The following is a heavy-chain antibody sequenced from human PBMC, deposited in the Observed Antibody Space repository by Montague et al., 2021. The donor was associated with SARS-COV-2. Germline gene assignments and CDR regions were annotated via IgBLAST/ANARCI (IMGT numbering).Heavy chain of an antibody. CDR2: IYYTGRA. V-gene: IGHV4-39*01. CDR1: GGSISSSSYY. J-gene: IGHJ6*02. CDR3: ARHKRVVEREPLGGMDV. Sequence: SKTLSLTCTVSGGSISSSSYYWGWVRQPPGKGPEWIGKIYYTGRASYKSSLASRVTISVDTSQNRFSLRLRSVAAADTAVYYCARHKRVVEREPLGGMDVWGQGTSVTVSS. D-gene: IGHD1-26*01.